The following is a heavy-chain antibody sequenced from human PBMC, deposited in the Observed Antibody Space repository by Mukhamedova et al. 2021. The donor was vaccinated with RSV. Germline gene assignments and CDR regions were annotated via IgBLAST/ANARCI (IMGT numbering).Heavy chain of an antibody. D-gene: IGHD6-13*01. CDR2: INPNSGGT. V-gene: IGHV1-2*04. CDR3: TRMGGSEAAGTESFQH. J-gene: IGHJ1*01. Sequence: GQGLEWMGWINPNSGGTNYAQKFQGWVTMTRDTSISTAYMELSRLRSDDTAVYYCTRMGGSEAAGTESFQHWGQGTLVTVSS.